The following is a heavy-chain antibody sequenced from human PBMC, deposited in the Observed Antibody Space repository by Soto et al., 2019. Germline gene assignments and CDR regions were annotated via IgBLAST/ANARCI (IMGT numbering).Heavy chain of an antibody. CDR2: MNPNSGNT. CDR3: ARGGYDFWSGYYTPHFDY. Sequence: QVQLVQSGAEVKKPGASVKVSCKASGYTFTSYDINWVRQATGQGLEWLRWMNPNSGNTGYAQKFQGRVTMTRNTSISTAYMELSSLRYEDTAVYYCARGGYDFWSGYYTPHFDYWGQGTLVTVSS. CDR1: GYTFTSYD. V-gene: IGHV1-8*01. J-gene: IGHJ4*02. D-gene: IGHD3-3*01.